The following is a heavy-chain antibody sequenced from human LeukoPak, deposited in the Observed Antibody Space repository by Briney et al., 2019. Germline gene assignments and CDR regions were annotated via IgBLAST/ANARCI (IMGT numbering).Heavy chain of an antibody. J-gene: IGHJ4*02. Sequence: GGSLRLSCAASGFIFSDHQMDWVRQAPGKGLEWVGRIRIKSRGYREEYAASVEGRFTISRDDSNNSVFLQMNTVKTGDTAVYYCASSYSSTYPTDRIFDYWGQGALVTVSS. D-gene: IGHD6-13*01. CDR2: IRIKSRGYRE. CDR3: ASSYSSTYPTDRIFDY. CDR1: GFIFSDHQ. V-gene: IGHV3-72*01.